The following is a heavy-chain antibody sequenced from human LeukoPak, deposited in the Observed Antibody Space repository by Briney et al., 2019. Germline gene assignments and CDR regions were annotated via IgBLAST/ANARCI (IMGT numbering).Heavy chain of an antibody. D-gene: IGHD5-18*01. CDR1: GYTFTSYY. V-gene: IGHV1-46*01. CDR3: ARDGYSYGQGRYYYYYYMDV. Sequence: GASVKVSCMASGYTFTSYYMHWVRQAPGQGLEWMGIINPSGGSTSYAQKFQGRVTMTRDTSTSTVYMELSSLRSEDTAVYYCARDGYSYGQGRYYYYYYMDVWGKATTGTVSS. J-gene: IGHJ6*03. CDR2: INPSGGST.